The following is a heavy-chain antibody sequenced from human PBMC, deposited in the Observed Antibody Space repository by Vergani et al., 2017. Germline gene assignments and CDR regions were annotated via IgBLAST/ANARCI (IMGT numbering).Heavy chain of an antibody. CDR1: GGSFSGYY. CDR2: INHSGST. J-gene: IGHJ2*01. Sequence: QVQLQQWGAGLLKPSETLSLTCAVSGGSFSGYYWSWIRQPPGKGLEWIGEINHSGSTNYNPSLKSRVTISVDTSKNQFSLKLSSVTAADTAVYYCARGRRVRLVGRYFDLWGRGTLVTVPS. V-gene: IGHV4-34*01. D-gene: IGHD6-19*01. CDR3: ARGRRVRLVGRYFDL.